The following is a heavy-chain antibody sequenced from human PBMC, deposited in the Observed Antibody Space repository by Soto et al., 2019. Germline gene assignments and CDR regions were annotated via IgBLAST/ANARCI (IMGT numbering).Heavy chain of an antibody. CDR1: GFTFSSYA. D-gene: IGHD3-9*01. Sequence: GGSLRLSCAASGFTFSSYAMSWVRQAPGKGLEWVSAISGSGGSTYYADSVKGRFTISRDNSKNTLYLQMNSLRAEDTAVYYCAKVSYYDILTGSPFDYWGQGTPVTVSS. CDR3: AKVSYYDILTGSPFDY. CDR2: ISGSGGST. V-gene: IGHV3-23*01. J-gene: IGHJ4*02.